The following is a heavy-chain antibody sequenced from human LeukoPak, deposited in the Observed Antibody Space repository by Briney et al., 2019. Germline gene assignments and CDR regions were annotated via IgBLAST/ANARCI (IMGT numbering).Heavy chain of an antibody. CDR2: ISYDGSNK. V-gene: IGHV3-30*18. J-gene: IGHJ4*02. D-gene: IGHD5-18*01. CDR1: GFTFSSYG. CDR3: AKTGINGGNVDTAMVTEFDY. Sequence: GRSLRLSCAASGFTFSSYGMHWVRQAPGKGLEWVAVISYDGSNKYYADSVKGRFTISRDNSKNTLYLQMNSLRAEDTAVYYCAKTGINGGNVDTAMVTEFDYWGQGTLVTVSS.